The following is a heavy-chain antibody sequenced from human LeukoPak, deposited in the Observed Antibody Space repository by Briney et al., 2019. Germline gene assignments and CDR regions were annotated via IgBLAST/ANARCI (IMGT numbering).Heavy chain of an antibody. V-gene: IGHV4-34*01. CDR1: GGSFSGYY. J-gene: IGHJ5*02. CDR3: ARGRRITMVRGVRFDP. CDR2: INHSGST. D-gene: IGHD3-10*01. Sequence: SETLSLTWAVYGGSFSGYYWSWIRQPPGKGLEWIGEINHSGSTNYNPSLKSRVTISVDTSKNQFSLKLSSVTAADTAVYYCARGRRITMVRGVRFDPWGQGTLVTVSS.